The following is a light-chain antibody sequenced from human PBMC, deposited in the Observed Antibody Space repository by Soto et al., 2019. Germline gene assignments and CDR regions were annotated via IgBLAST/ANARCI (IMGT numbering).Light chain of an antibody. V-gene: IGKV3-15*01. CDR3: KQYNSWTAIS. Sequence: EILFTQSPATLSLSPGERATLSCRASQSVSSDLAWYHQKPGQAPTLLISGASTRATGIPARFSGSGSGTAFTLTISSLQSEDFAVYYCKQYNSWTAISFGQATRLE. J-gene: IGKJ5*01. CDR1: QSVSSD. CDR2: GAS.